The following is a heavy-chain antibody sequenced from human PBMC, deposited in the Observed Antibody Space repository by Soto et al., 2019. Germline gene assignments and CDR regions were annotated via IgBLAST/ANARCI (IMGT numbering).Heavy chain of an antibody. Sequence: SETLSLTCAVYGGSFSCYYWSWIRQPPGKGLEWIGEINHSGSTNYNPSLKSRVTISVDTSKNQFSLKLSSVTAADTAVYYCARGNLPGSGTHSRVYFDYWGQGTLVTVSS. J-gene: IGHJ4*02. CDR3: ARGNLPGSGTHSRVYFDY. CDR2: INHSGST. CDR1: GGSFSCYY. V-gene: IGHV4-34*01. D-gene: IGHD3-10*01.